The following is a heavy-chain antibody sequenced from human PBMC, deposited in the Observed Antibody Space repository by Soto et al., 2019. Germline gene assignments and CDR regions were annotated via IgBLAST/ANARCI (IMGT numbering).Heavy chain of an antibody. CDR3: ARQGSSWYLGYYYYYYGMDV. D-gene: IGHD6-13*01. CDR2: IYYSGST. V-gene: IGHV4-39*01. CDR1: GGSISSSSYY. Sequence: PSETLSLTCTVSGGSISSSSYYWGWIRQPPGKGLEWIGSIYYSGSTYYNPSLKSRVTISVDTSKNQFSLKLSSVTAADTAVYYCARQGSSWYLGYYYYYYGMDVWGQGTTVTVS. J-gene: IGHJ6*02.